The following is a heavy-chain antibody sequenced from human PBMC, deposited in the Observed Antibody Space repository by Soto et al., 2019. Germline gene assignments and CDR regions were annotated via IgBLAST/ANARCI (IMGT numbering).Heavy chain of an antibody. V-gene: IGHV1-46*01. J-gene: IGHJ4*01. Sequence: ASVKVSCKASGYTFTNCYIHWVRQAPGQGLEWMGIINPSGGSTSYTQNFPGRVTMTRDTSTSTGYMELSSRRSEDTPGTYCVRDNFIVGRKVIDYWG. CDR3: VRDNFIVGRKVIDY. CDR2: INPSGGST. CDR1: GYTFTNCY. D-gene: IGHD2-21*01.